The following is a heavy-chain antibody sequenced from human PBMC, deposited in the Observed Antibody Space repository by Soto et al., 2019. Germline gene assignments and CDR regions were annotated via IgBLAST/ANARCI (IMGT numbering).Heavy chain of an antibody. Sequence: EVQLVESGGGLVQPGGSLRLTCAASGFTCSFYWMTWVRQGPGKGLKWLANIKSDGSENYYVDSVKGRFTISRDNAKNSLYLQMNSLRAEDTAVYYCARTTTVTNSYYYYGMDVWGQGTTVAVSS. CDR3: ARTTTVTNSYYYYGMDV. D-gene: IGHD4-17*01. J-gene: IGHJ6*02. CDR1: GFTCSFYW. CDR2: IKSDGSEN. V-gene: IGHV3-7*04.